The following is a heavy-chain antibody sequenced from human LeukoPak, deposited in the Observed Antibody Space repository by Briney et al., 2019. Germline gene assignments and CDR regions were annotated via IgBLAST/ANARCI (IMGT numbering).Heavy chain of an antibody. CDR1: GFTFSYTW. CDR3: TTDYCGGDCYVLLDY. J-gene: IGHJ4*02. V-gene: IGHV3-15*01. Sequence: GGSLRLSCAASGFTFSYTWMSWVRQAPGKGLEWVGRIKSKNDGGTTDYAAPVKGRFTISRDDSENTLYLQMNSLKTEDTAVYYCTTDYCGGDCYVLLDYWGQGTLVTVSS. D-gene: IGHD2-21*02. CDR2: IKSKNDGGTT.